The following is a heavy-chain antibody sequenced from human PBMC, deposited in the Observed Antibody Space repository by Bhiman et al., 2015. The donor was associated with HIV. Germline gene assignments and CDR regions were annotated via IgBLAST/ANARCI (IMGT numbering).Heavy chain of an antibody. D-gene: IGHD1-7*01. CDR2: ISSSSSYI. CDR3: AREPGGTTRGRFDY. J-gene: IGHJ4*02. V-gene: IGHV3-21*03. CDR1: GFTFSSYI. Sequence: EVQLVESGGGLVKPGGSLRLSCAASGFTFSSYIMNWVRQAPGKGLEWVSSISSSSSYIYYADSVKGRFTISRDNAKNSLYLQMNSLRAEDTAVYYCAREPGGTTRGRFDYWGQGTLVTVSS.